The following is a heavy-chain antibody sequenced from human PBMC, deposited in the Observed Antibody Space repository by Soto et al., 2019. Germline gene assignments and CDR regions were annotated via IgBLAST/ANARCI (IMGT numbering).Heavy chain of an antibody. D-gene: IGHD2-21*02. CDR1: GYTFTNYA. CDR3: ARASPNVRGSDPPEYFQY. Sequence: QVQLVQSGAEVKKPGASVKVSCKASGYTFTNYAMHWVRQAPGQRLEWMGWIHAGNGNTKYSQKFQGRVTITRDTSASTAYMELRSLRSEDTAVYYCARASPNVRGSDPPEYFQYWGQGTLVTVSS. CDR2: IHAGNGNT. V-gene: IGHV1-3*01. J-gene: IGHJ1*01.